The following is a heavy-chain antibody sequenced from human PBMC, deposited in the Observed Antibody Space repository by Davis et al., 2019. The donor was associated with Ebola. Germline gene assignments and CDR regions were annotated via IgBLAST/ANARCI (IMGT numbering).Heavy chain of an antibody. CDR3: TRERGCSGGSCYVPFDY. V-gene: IGHV3-49*03. J-gene: IGHJ4*02. CDR2: IRSKAYGGTT. D-gene: IGHD2-15*01. CDR1: GFTFGDYA. Sequence: GESLKISCTASGFTFGDYAMSWFRQAPGKGLEWVGFIRSKAYGGTTEYAASVKGRFTISRDDSKSIAYLQMNSLKTEDTAVYYCTRERGCSGGSCYVPFDYWGQGTLVTVSS.